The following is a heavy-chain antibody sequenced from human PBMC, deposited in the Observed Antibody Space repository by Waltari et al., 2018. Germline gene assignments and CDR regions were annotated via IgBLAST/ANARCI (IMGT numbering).Heavy chain of an antibody. CDR1: GYTFTGYY. CDR2: IDPSSGVT. J-gene: IGHJ4*02. D-gene: IGHD3-22*01. CDR3: ARHRDPDYYESIYFDI. Sequence: QVQLVQSGAEVKKPGASVKVSCKASGYTFTGYYIHWVRQATGPGLEWMGWIDPSSGVTYSAQKFQGWVTMTRDTSKNQLSLKMKSATAADTAVYYCARHRDPDYYESIYFDIWGQGALVTVSP. V-gene: IGHV1-2*04.